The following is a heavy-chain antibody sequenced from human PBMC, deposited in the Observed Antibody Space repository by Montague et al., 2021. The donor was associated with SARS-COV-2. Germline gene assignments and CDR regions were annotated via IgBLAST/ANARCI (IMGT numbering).Heavy chain of an antibody. D-gene: IGHD4/OR15-4a*01. CDR2: IYYRGST. CDR3: AREVQYNWFDA. CDR1: GGSISSNY. V-gene: IGHV4-59*01. J-gene: IGHJ5*02. Sequence: SETLSLTCTVSGGSISSNYWSWIRQPPGKGLEWIGYIYYRGSTNYNPSLKSRITMSVDTSKNQFSLKVSSVIAADTAVYYCAREVQYNWFDAWGQGKLVTVSS.